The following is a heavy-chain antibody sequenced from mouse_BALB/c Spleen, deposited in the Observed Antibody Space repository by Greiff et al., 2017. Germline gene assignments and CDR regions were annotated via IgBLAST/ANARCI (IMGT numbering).Heavy chain of an antibody. CDR1: GYTFTDYT. V-gene: IGHV1S29*02. Sequence: VQLKESGPELVKPGASVKISCKASGYTFTDYTMHWVKQSHGKSLEWIGYIYPYNGGTGYNQKFKGKATLTVDNSSSTAYMELRSLTSEDSAVYYCARGRYEYYAMDYWGQGTSGTVSS. D-gene: IGHD2-14*01. CDR3: ARGRYEYYAMDY. CDR2: IYPYNGGT. J-gene: IGHJ4*01.